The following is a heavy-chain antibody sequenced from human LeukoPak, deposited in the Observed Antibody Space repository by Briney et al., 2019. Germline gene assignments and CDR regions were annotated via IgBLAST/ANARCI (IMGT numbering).Heavy chain of an antibody. CDR2: INPSGGST. D-gene: IGHD3-22*01. J-gene: IGHJ4*02. V-gene: IGHV1-46*01. CDR3: ARDPSGRWLPGARFDY. Sequence: GASVKVSCKASGYTFTSYYMHCVRQAPGQGLEWMGIINPSGGSTSYAQKFQGRVTMTRDTSTSTVYMELSSLRSEDTAVYYCARDPSGRWLPGARFDYWGQGTLVTVSS. CDR1: GYTFTSYY.